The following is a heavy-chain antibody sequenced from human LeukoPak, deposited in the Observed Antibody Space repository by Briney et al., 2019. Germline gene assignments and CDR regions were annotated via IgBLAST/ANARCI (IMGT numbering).Heavy chain of an antibody. D-gene: IGHD1-26*01. CDR2: INHSGST. V-gene: IGHV4-34*01. J-gene: IGHJ4*02. CDR3: ARGVNSGYFDY. Sequence: PSETLSLTCAVYGGSFSGYYWSWIRQPPGKGLEWIGEINHSGSTNYNLSLKSRVTISVDTSKNQFSLKLTSVTAADTAVYYCARGVNSGYFDYCGQGTLVTVSS. CDR1: GGSFSGYY.